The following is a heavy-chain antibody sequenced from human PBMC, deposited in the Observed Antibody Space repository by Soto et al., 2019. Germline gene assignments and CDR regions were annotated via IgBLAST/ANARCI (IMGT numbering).Heavy chain of an antibody. J-gene: IGHJ6*02. CDR2: IDPSSGTT. CDR1: GYSFTNFY. D-gene: IGHD2-15*01. V-gene: IGHV1-46*01. Sequence: GASVKVSCKPSGYSFTNFYVHWVRQAPGEGLEWMGIIDPSSGTTSYTQKFQGRVTMTRDTSMSTVYMELSSLRSEDTAVYYCARGAVVVPNGLIAGMDVWGLGTTVTVYS. CDR3: ARGAVVVPNGLIAGMDV.